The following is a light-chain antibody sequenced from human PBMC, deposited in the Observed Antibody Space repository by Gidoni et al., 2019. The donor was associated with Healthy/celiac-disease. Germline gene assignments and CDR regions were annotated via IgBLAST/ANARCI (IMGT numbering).Light chain of an antibody. J-gene: IGLJ2*01. CDR3: AAWDDSLDGVV. CDR1: SSNIGSRT. CDR2: TNN. Sequence: QSVLTQPPSASGTPGQRVTISCSGSSSNIGSRTVNWYQQFPGTAPKVLIFTNNQRPTGVPDRFSGSKSGTSASLAISGLQIEDEADYYCAAWDDSLDGVVFGGGTKLTVL. V-gene: IGLV1-44*01.